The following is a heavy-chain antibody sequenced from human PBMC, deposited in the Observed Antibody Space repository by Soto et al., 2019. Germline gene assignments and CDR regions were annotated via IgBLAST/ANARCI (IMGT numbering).Heavy chain of an antibody. CDR2: ISYDGSNK. V-gene: IGHV3-30*18. J-gene: IGHJ4*02. D-gene: IGHD4-17*01. CDR1: GFTFSSYG. CDR3: AKERGNDYSDYYFDY. Sequence: GGSLRLSCAASGFTFSSYGMHWVRQAPGKGLEWVAVISYDGSNKYYADSVKGRFTISRDNSKNTLYLQMNSLRAEDTAVYYCAKERGNDYSDYYFDYWGQGTLVTVSS.